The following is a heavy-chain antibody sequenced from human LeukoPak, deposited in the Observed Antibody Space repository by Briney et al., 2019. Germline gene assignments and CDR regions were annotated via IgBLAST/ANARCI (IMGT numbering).Heavy chain of an antibody. Sequence: GGSLRLSCAASGFTFSSYWMSWVRQAPGKGLEWVANIKQDASETYYVAKNSLYLQMNSLRAEDTAVYYCARDLDTAIFDYWGQGTLVTVSS. D-gene: IGHD5-18*01. CDR1: GFTFSSYW. CDR2: IKQDASET. V-gene: IGHV3-7*01. CDR3: ARDLDTAIFDY. J-gene: IGHJ4*02.